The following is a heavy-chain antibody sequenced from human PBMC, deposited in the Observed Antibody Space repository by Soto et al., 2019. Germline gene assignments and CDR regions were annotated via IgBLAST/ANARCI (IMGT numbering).Heavy chain of an antibody. D-gene: IGHD5-12*01. CDR2: VYYSGTT. CDR1: GGFINSGGYF. J-gene: IGHJ6*03. CDR3: ARGPSFYNGYDVGGYYMDV. Sequence: QVQLQESGPGLVKPSQTLSLTCSVSGGFINSGGYFWSWVRQQPGKGLEWIGYVYYSGTTYFNPSLKSRVNISVDTSKKQFSLKLSSVTAADTAVYYCARGPSFYNGYDVGGYYMDVWGNGTTVTVSS. V-gene: IGHV4-31*03.